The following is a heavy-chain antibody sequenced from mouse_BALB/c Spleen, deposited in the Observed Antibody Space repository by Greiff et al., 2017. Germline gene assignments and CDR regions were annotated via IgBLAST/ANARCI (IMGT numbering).Heavy chain of an antibody. CDR1: GFNIKDTY. CDR3: ARSNYGYYYAMDY. Sequence: VQLQQSGAELVKPGASVKLSCTASGFNIKDTYMHWVKQRPEQGLEWIGRIDPANGNTKYDPKFQGKATITADTSSNTAYLQLSSLTSEDTAVYCCARSNYGYYYAMDYWGQGTSVTVSS. D-gene: IGHD2-5*01. J-gene: IGHJ4*01. V-gene: IGHV14-3*02. CDR2: IDPANGNT.